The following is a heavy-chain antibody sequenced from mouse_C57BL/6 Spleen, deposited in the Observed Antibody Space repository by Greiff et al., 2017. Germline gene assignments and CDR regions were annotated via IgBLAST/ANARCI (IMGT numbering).Heavy chain of an antibody. CDR3: ARRTAQATFYAMDY. D-gene: IGHD3-2*02. CDR2: IYPGDGDT. Sequence: VQLQQSGPELVKPGASVKISCKASGYAFSSSWMNWVKQRPGKGLEWIGRIYPGDGDTNYNGKFKGKATLTADKSSSTAYMQLSSLTSEDCAVYFCARRTAQATFYAMDYWGQGTSVTVSS. J-gene: IGHJ4*01. CDR1: GYAFSSSW. V-gene: IGHV1-82*01.